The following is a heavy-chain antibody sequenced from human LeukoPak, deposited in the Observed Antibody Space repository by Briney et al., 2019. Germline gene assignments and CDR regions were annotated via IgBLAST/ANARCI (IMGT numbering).Heavy chain of an antibody. Sequence: GASVKVSCKASGGTFSSYAISWVRQAPGQGLEWMGRIIPIFGTANYAQKFQGRVTITTDESTSTAYMELSSLRSEDTAVYYCAREVYDILTGYSYYYYMDVWGKGTTVTVX. V-gene: IGHV1-69*05. CDR1: GGTFSSYA. CDR2: IIPIFGTA. CDR3: AREVYDILTGYSYYYYMDV. J-gene: IGHJ6*03. D-gene: IGHD3-9*01.